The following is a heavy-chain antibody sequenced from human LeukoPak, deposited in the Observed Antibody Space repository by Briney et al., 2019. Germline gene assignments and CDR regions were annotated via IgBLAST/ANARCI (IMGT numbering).Heavy chain of an antibody. V-gene: IGHV3-64D*06. J-gene: IGHJ4*02. CDR3: VKRDGYKYDY. Sequence: GGSLRLSCAASGFIFRIYGMHWVRQAPGKGLEYVSAISGSGDITKYADSVKGRFTISRDNSKNTLHLQMSSLRAEDTAVYYCVKRDGYKYDYWGQGTLVTVSS. CDR1: GFIFRIYG. CDR2: ISGSGDIT. D-gene: IGHD5-24*01.